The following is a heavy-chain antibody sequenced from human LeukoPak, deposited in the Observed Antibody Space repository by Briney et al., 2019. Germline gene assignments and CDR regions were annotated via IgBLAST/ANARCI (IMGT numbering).Heavy chain of an antibody. CDR1: GFTFSSYA. CDR3: ATYGDYGYNWFDP. CDR2: ISGSGVST. Sequence: GGSLRLSCAASGFTFSSYAMSWVRQAPGKGLEWVSAISGSGVSTYYADSVKGRFTISRDNSKNTLYLQMNSLRAEDTAVYYCATYGDYGYNWFDPWGQGTLVTVSP. J-gene: IGHJ5*02. D-gene: IGHD4-17*01. V-gene: IGHV3-23*01.